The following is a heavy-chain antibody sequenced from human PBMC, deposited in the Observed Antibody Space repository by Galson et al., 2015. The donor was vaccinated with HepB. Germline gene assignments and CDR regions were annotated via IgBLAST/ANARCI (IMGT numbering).Heavy chain of an antibody. CDR2: INPSGGST. D-gene: IGHD5-24*01. V-gene: IGHV1-46*01. CDR3: AREQTRDGYNLELLFDY. Sequence: SVKVSCKASGSTFTSYYMHWVRQAPGQGLEWMGIINPSGGSTSYAQKFQGRVTMTRDTSTSTVYMELSSLRSEDTAVYYCAREQTRDGYNLELLFDYWGQGTLVTVSS. CDR1: GSTFTSYY. J-gene: IGHJ4*02.